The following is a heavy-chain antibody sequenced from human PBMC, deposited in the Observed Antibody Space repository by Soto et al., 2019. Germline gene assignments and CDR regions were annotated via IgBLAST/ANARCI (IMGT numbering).Heavy chain of an antibody. CDR2: LVPVFGTA. V-gene: IGHV1-69*06. J-gene: IGHJ4*02. CDR1: GGTFSSLA. Sequence: QVQLVQSEAEVKKPGSSVKVSCKASGGTFSSLAISWVRQAPGQGIEWMGGLVPVFGTANYAQKFQDRVTITADKSTSTSYMELSSLRSEDTAVYYCARSPGVFDYWGQGTLVTVSS. CDR3: ARSPGVFDY. D-gene: IGHD3-10*01.